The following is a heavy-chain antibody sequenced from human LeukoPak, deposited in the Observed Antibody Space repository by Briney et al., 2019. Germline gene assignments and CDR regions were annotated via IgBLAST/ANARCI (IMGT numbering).Heavy chain of an antibody. CDR3: ATGPLDY. J-gene: IGHJ4*02. V-gene: IGHV3-15*01. CDR2: IYSKTDGGTT. Sequence: GGSLRLSCAASGFIFNNAWMSWVRQAPGKGLEWVGRIYSKTDGGTTDYAAPVKGKFSISRDDSQSTLYLQMNSLKIEDTAVYYCATGPLDYWSQGTLVTVSS. CDR1: GFIFNNAW.